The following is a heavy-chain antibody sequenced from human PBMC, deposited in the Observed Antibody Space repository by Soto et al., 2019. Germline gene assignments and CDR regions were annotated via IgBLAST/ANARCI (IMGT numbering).Heavy chain of an antibody. D-gene: IGHD6-13*01. CDR1: GYDFTAYE. CDR2: MNPINGAT. CDR3: GRGPSPRAPAGGTPYYYAMDV. Sequence: ASVKVSCKASGYDFTAYEINWVRQASGQGLEWMGWMNPINGATGSARRFQGRVSMTRNTATGTAYLELTSLRSDDSAVYYCGRGPSPRAPAGGTPYYYAMDVWGQGATVTVSS. V-gene: IGHV1-8*02. J-gene: IGHJ6*02.